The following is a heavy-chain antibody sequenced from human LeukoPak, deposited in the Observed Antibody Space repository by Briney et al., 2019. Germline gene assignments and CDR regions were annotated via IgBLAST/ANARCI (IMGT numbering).Heavy chain of an antibody. CDR2: ISSSSSYI. J-gene: IGHJ3*02. D-gene: IGHD4-17*01. CDR1: GFTFSSYS. CDR3: ARDFTVNDAFDI. Sequence: GGSLRLSCAASGFTFSSYSTNWVRQAPGKGLEWVSSISSSSSYIYYADSVKGRFTISRDNAKNSLYLQMNSLRAEDTAVYYCARDFTVNDAFDIWGQGTMVTVSS. V-gene: IGHV3-21*01.